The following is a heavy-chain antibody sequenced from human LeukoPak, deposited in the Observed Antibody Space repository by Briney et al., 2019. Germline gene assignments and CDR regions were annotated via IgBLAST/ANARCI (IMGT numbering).Heavy chain of an antibody. J-gene: IGHJ5*02. CDR2: IYPGDSDT. Sequence: GGSLKIPCKASGYSFTSNWISWVGQLPGKGRGGMGIIYPGDSDTRYRPSFQGQVSILADKSISTAYLQWSSLKASDTAMYYCARAAVAGRGRNWFDPWGQGTLVTVSS. V-gene: IGHV5-51*01. D-gene: IGHD6-19*01. CDR1: GYSFTSNW. CDR3: ARAAVAGRGRNWFDP.